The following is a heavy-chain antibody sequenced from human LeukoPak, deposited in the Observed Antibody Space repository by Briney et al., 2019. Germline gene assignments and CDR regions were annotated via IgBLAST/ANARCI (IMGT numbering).Heavy chain of an antibody. CDR2: IYYSGST. D-gene: IGHD5-24*01. V-gene: IGHV4-39*07. CDR1: GGSISSGTYY. Sequence: SETLSLTCIVSGGSISSGTYYWGWIRQPPGKGLEWIGSIYYSGSTYYNPSLKSRVTISVDTSKNQFSLRLTSVTAADTAVYYCARVSSGSRRDGYNVVDYWGQGTLVTVSS. CDR3: ARVSSGSRRDGYNVVDY. J-gene: IGHJ4*02.